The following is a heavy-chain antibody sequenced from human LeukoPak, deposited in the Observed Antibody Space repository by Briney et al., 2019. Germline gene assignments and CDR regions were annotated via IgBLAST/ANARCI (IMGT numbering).Heavy chain of an antibody. J-gene: IGHJ1*01. CDR1: GGSFSGYY. Sequence: SETLSLTCAVYGGSFSGYYWSWIRQPTGKGLEWIGEINHSGSSNYNPALKRRVTISVDTSKNQFSLKLSSVTAADTAVYYCARGEDGDYYFQHCGQGTLVTVSS. CDR2: INHSGSS. CDR3: ARGEDGDYYFQH. D-gene: IGHD4-17*01. V-gene: IGHV4-34*01.